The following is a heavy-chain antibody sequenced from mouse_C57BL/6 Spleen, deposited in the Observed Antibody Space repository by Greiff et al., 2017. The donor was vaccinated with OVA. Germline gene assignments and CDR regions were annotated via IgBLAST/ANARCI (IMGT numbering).Heavy chain of an antibody. CDR1: GYTFTDYY. CDR2: INPNNGGT. V-gene: IGHV1-26*01. D-gene: IGHD1-1*01. CDR3: ARSGATTVVAPSY. J-gene: IGHJ2*01. Sequence: EVQLQQSGPELVKPGASVKISCKASGYTFTDYYMNWVKQSHGKSLEWIGDINPNNGGTSYNQKFKGKATLTVDKSSSTAYMELRSLTSEDSAVYYCARSGATTVVAPSYWGQGTTLTVSS.